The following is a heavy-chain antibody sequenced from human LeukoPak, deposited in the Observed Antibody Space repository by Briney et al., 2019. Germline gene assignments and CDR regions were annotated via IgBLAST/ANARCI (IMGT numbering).Heavy chain of an antibody. CDR3: VRDGVGAPPFDY. D-gene: IGHD1-26*01. Sequence: GGSLRLSCAASGFTSSNYWMTWVRQAPGKGLEWVANIKQDGSEKYYVDSVKGRFTISRDNAKNTLFLQMNSLRAEDTAVYYCVRDGVGAPPFDYWGQGALVTVSS. CDR1: GFTSSNYW. V-gene: IGHV3-7*03. CDR2: IKQDGSEK. J-gene: IGHJ4*02.